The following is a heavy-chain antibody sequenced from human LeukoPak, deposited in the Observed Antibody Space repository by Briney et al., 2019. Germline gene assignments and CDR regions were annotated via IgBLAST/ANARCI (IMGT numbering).Heavy chain of an antibody. Sequence: GESLKISCKGSGYSFTSYWISWVRQMPGKGLEWMGRIDPSDSYTNYSPSFQGHVTISADKSISTAYLQWSSLKASDTAMYYCARLTYYDYVWGSAIDYWGQGTLVTVSS. V-gene: IGHV5-10-1*01. CDR2: IDPSDSYT. J-gene: IGHJ4*02. CDR3: ARLTYYDYVWGSAIDY. D-gene: IGHD3-16*01. CDR1: GYSFTSYW.